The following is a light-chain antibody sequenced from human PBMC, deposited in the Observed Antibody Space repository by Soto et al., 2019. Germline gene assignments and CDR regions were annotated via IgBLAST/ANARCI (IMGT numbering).Light chain of an antibody. CDR3: QQYDNSLYT. CDR2: GAS. J-gene: IGKJ2*01. CDR1: QSVSSSY. Sequence: EIVLTQSPGTLSLSPGESATLSCRASQSVSSSYLAWYQQKPGQAPRLLIYGASTRATGIPDRFSGSGSGTDFTLTISRLEPEEVAVYFWQQYDNSLYTFGQGTKLEIK. V-gene: IGKV3-20*01.